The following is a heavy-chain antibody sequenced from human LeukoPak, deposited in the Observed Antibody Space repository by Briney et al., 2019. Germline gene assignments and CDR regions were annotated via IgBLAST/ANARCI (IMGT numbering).Heavy chain of an antibody. D-gene: IGHD3-16*01. V-gene: IGHV4-38-2*02. J-gene: IGHJ6*03. CDR3: ARVRWDIRVSSALGYMDV. CDR2: IYHNGST. CDR1: GYSISSGYY. Sequence: NTSETLSLTCTVSGYSISSGYYWGWIRQPPGKGLEWIGSIYHNGSTYYNPSLKSRVTISVDTSKNQFSLKLSSVTAADTAVYYCARVRWDIRVSSALGYMDVWGKGTTVTVSS.